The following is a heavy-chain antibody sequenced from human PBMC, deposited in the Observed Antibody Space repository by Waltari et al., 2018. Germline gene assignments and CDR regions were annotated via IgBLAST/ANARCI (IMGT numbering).Heavy chain of an antibody. CDR1: GGSFSGYY. CDR2: INHSGST. D-gene: IGHD5-18*01. CDR3: AHRRGYSSPPGY. V-gene: IGHV4-34*01. J-gene: IGHJ4*02. Sequence: QVQLQQWGAGLLKPSETLSLTCAVYGGSFSGYYWSWIRQPPGKGLEWIGEINHSGSTNYNPSLKSRVTISVDTSKSQFSRKLSSVTAADTAVYYGAHRRGYSSPPGYWGQGTLVTVSS.